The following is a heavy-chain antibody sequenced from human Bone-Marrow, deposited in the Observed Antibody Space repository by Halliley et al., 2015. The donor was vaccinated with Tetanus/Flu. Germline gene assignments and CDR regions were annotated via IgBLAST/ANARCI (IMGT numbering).Heavy chain of an antibody. CDR2: ISANGRNT. J-gene: IGHJ6*02. Sequence: WVRQAPNKGLEWVSLISANGRNTYYGDSVRGRFTISRDNSMNTLYLQMNSLRAEDTAVYYCAKVGSSGWYGLDVWGQGP. CDR3: AKVGSSGWYGLDV. V-gene: IGHV3-23*01. D-gene: IGHD6-19*01.